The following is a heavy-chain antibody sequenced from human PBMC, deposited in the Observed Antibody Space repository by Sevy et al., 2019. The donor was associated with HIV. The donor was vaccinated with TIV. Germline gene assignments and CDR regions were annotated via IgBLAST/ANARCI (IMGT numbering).Heavy chain of an antibody. V-gene: IGHV3-23*01. CDR2: ISGSGGST. CDR1: GFTFSTYA. D-gene: IGHD2-2*01. CDR3: AKLDSTLYGMDV. Sequence: GGSLRLSCAASGFTFSTYAMIWVRQAPGKGLEWVSAISGSGGSTYYADSLEGRFTISRDNSKNTLYLQMNSLRAEDTAAYYCAKLDSTLYGMDVWGQGTTVTDSS. J-gene: IGHJ6*02.